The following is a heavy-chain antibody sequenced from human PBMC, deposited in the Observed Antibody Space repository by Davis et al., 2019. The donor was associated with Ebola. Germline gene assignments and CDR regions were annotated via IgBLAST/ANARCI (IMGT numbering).Heavy chain of an antibody. V-gene: IGHV4-39*01. Sequence: SETLSLTCTVSGGSISSSSYYWGWIRQPPGKGLEWFGSIYYSGSTYYNPSLKSRVTISVDTSKNQFSLKLSSVTAADTAVYYCARRSAEGDYWGQGTLVTVSS. J-gene: IGHJ4*02. CDR1: GGSISSSSYY. CDR2: IYYSGST. CDR3: ARRSAEGDY.